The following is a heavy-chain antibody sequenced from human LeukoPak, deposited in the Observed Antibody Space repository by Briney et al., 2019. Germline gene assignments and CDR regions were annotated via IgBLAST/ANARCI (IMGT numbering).Heavy chain of an antibody. Sequence: SETLSLTCTVSGGSISGYYWSWIRQSPGKGLEWIGYIYYSGSTNYNPSLKSRVTMSVDTSENHFSLKVSSVTAADTAVYYCARAVVVAATVKWFDPWGQGTLVIVSS. CDR2: IYYSGST. D-gene: IGHD2-15*01. J-gene: IGHJ5*02. CDR1: GGSISGYY. CDR3: ARAVVVAATVKWFDP. V-gene: IGHV4-59*01.